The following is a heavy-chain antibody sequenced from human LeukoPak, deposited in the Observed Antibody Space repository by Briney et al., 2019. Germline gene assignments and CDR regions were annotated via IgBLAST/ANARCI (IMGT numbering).Heavy chain of an antibody. CDR1: GGSISSYY. CDR2: IYTSGST. D-gene: IGHD6-13*01. CDR3: ARENSAGPLGYYYYYGMDV. J-gene: IGHJ6*02. Sequence: SETLSLTCTVSGGSISSYYWSWIRQPAGKGLEWIGRIYTSGSTNYNPSLKSRVTMSVDTSKNQFSLKLSSVTAADTAVYYCARENSAGPLGYYYYYGMDVWGQGTTVTVSS. V-gene: IGHV4-4*07.